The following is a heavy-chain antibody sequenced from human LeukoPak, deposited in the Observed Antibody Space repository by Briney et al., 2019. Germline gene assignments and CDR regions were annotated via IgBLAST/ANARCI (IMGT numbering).Heavy chain of an antibody. V-gene: IGHV3-43D*03. Sequence: GGSLRLSCAASGFTFDDYAMHWVRPAPRKGVEWVSRVSWDGGSPYYADSVKGRFTISRDNSKNSLYLQMDILSAEDTAWFYCAKDSGFGDLLVAFDIWGQGTKVTVSS. J-gene: IGHJ3*02. CDR3: AKDSGFGDLLVAFDI. D-gene: IGHD3-10*01. CDR2: VSWDGGSP. CDR1: GFTFDDYA.